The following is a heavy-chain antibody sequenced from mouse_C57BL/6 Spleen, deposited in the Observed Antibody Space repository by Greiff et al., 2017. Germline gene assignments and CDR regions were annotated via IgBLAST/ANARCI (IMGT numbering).Heavy chain of an antibody. CDR1: GYTFTSYW. J-gene: IGHJ2*01. D-gene: IGHD2-4*01. V-gene: IGHV1-52*01. Sequence: QVQLQQPGAELVRPGSSVKLSCKASGYTFTSYWMHWVKQRPIQGLEWIGNIDPSDSETHYNQKFKDKATLTVDKSSSTAYMQLSSLTSEDSAVYYSARNDDYDHFDYWGQGTTLTVAS. CDR3: ARNDDYDHFDY. CDR2: IDPSDSET.